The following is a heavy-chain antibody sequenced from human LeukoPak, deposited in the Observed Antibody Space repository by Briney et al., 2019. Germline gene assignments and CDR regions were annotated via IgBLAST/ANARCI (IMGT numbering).Heavy chain of an antibody. Sequence: ASVKVSCKASGYTFTSYDINWVRQATGQGLEWMGWMNPNSGNTGYAQKFQGRVTMTRNTSISTAYMELSSLRSEGTAVYYCARGQVTGRNKNWFDPWGQGTLVTVSS. CDR3: ARGQVTGRNKNWFDP. J-gene: IGHJ5*02. V-gene: IGHV1-8*01. D-gene: IGHD1-14*01. CDR1: GYTFTSYD. CDR2: MNPNSGNT.